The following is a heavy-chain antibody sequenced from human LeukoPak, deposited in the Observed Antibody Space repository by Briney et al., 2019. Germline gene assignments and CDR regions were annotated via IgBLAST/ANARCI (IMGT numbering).Heavy chain of an antibody. CDR3: SRTIVIGSPFFDY. J-gene: IGHJ4*02. CDR1: GASFSGYY. D-gene: IGHD2/OR15-2a*01. CDR2: INHSGST. V-gene: IGHV4-34*01. Sequence: SETLSLTCAVYGASFSGYYWSWIRQPPGKGLEWIGEINHSGSTDYNPSLKSRVTISVDTSKNQFSLKLSSVTAADTAVYYCSRTIVIGSPFFDYWGQGILVTVSS.